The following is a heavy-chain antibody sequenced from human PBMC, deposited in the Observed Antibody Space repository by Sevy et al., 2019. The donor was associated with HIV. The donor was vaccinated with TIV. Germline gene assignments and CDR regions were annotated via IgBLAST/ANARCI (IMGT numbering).Heavy chain of an antibody. V-gene: IGHV4-4*07. Sequence: SETLSLTCTVSGGSIRNYYWTWIRQPAGKGLEWIGRIYSSGSTNYNPPLRSRVTMSVDTSKNHFSLKLGSVTAADTAVYYCARGFSSGGSSYYFDNWGQGALVTVSS. CDR1: GGSIRNYY. J-gene: IGHJ4*02. D-gene: IGHD2-15*01. CDR3: ARGFSSGGSSYYFDN. CDR2: IYSSGST.